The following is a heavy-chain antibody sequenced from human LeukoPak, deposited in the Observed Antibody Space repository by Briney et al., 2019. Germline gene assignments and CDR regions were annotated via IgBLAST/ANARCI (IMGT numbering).Heavy chain of an antibody. J-gene: IGHJ4*02. CDR1: GLAFTNSW. CDR2: IKQDGSEK. D-gene: IGHD6-19*01. Sequence: GGSLRLSCAASGLAFTNSWMSWVRQTPGEGLEWVANIKQDGSEKYYVDSVKGRFTISRDNDKNSLYLQMNSLTAEDTALYYCARLSTAVAGGDYWGQGALVTVS. V-gene: IGHV3-7*01. CDR3: ARLSTAVAGGDY.